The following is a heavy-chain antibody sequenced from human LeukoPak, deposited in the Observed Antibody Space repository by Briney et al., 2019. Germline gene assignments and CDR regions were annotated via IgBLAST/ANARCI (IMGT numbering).Heavy chain of an antibody. CDR2: ISAYNGNT. V-gene: IGHV1-18*01. D-gene: IGHD4-17*01. CDR3: ANNHDYGDLYFDY. J-gene: IGHJ4*02. Sequence: ASVKVSCKASGYTFTSYGISWVRQAPGQGLEWMGWISAYNGNTNYAQKLQGRVTMTTDTSTSTAYMELSSLRSEDTAMYYCANNHDYGDLYFDYWGQGTLVTVSS. CDR1: GYTFTSYG.